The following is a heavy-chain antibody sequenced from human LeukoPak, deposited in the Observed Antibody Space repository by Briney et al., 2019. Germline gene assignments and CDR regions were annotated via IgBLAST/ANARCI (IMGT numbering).Heavy chain of an antibody. J-gene: IGHJ5*02. CDR1: GGSISSYY. Sequence: PSETLSLTCTVSGGSISSYYWSWIRQPPGKGLEWIGYIYYSGSTNYNPSLKSRVTISVDTSKNQFSLKLSSVTAADTAVYYCAREISIAAAGTQRTGLSWFDPWGQGTLVTVSS. CDR3: AREISIAAAGTQRTGLSWFDP. CDR2: IYYSGST. D-gene: IGHD6-13*01. V-gene: IGHV4-59*01.